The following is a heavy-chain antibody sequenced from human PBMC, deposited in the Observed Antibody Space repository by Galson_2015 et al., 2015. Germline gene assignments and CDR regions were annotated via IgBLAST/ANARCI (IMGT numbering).Heavy chain of an antibody. CDR3: ARGVAAVGTPPYYFDY. J-gene: IGHJ4*02. CDR2: LSGSSSSYI. D-gene: IGHD6-13*01. V-gene: IGHV3-21*01. Sequence: SLRLSCAASGFTFRSYNMNWVRQAPGKGLEWVSSLSGSSSSYIHYGDSVKGRFTISRDNAKNSLFLQMNSLRAEDTAVYYCARGVAAVGTPPYYFDYWGQGTLVTVSS. CDR1: GFTFRSYN.